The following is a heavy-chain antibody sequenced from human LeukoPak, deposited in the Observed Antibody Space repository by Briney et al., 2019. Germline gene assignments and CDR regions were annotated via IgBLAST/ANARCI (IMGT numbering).Heavy chain of an antibody. D-gene: IGHD5/OR15-5a*01. CDR3: ARALRRYYYYMDV. J-gene: IGHJ6*03. CDR2: IYYSGST. V-gene: IGHV4-39*07. Sequence: SETLSLTCTVSGGSISSSSYYWGWIRQPPGKGLGWIGSIYYSGSTYYNPSLKSRVTISVDTSKNQFSLKLSSVTAADTAVYYCARALRRYYYYMDVWGKGTTVTVSS. CDR1: GGSISSSSYY.